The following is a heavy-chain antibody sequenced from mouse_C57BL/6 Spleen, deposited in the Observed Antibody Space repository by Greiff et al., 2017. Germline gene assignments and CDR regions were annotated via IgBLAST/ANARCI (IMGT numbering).Heavy chain of an antibody. Sequence: VQLQQSGAELVKPGASVKLSCTASGFNIKDYCMHWVKQRTEQGLAWIGRIDPGDGETKYAAKFKGKATISADTSSSPAYLQLSSLTSEDSAVYYCARSDNDCYCHYFDYWGQGTTLTVSS. V-gene: IGHV14-2*01. CDR1: GFNIKDYC. D-gene: IGHD2-3*01. J-gene: IGHJ2*01. CDR2: IDPGDGET. CDR3: ARSDNDCYCHYFDY.